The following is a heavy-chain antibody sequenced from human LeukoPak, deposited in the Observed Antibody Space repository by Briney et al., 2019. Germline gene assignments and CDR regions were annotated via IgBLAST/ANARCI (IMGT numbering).Heavy chain of an antibody. CDR2: ISSSSYI. D-gene: IGHD3-3*01. CDR3: ARDALPHQYYDFWTVRWFDP. CDR1: GFTFSSYS. V-gene: IGHV3-21*01. J-gene: IGHJ5*02. Sequence: GGSLRLSCAASGFTFSSYSMNWVRQAPGKGLEWVSSISSSSYIYYADSVKGRFTISRDNAKNSLYLQMNSLRAEDTAVYYCARDALPHQYYDFWTVRWFDPWGQGTLVTVSS.